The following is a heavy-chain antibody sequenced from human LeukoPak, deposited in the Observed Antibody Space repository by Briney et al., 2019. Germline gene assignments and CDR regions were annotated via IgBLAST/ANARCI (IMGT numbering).Heavy chain of an antibody. J-gene: IGHJ5*02. D-gene: IGHD2-21*01. V-gene: IGHV4-4*07. Sequence: PSETLCLTCNVSGASFNYYYWSWIRQPAGKGLEWIGRVYLGGSTNYNPSLKSRVMMSLDKAKNQFSLRLSSVTAADTAIYYCARDHCDDAACYPLDLWGKGTLVTVSS. CDR3: ARDHCDDAACYPLDL. CDR2: VYLGGST. CDR1: GASFNYYY.